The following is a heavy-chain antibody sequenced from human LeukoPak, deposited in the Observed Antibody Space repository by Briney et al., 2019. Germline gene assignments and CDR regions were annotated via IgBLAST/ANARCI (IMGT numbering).Heavy chain of an antibody. CDR2: IIPIFGTA. Sequence: SVKVSCKASGGTLSSYAISWVRQAPGQGLEWMGRIIPIFGTANYAQKFQGRVTITTDESTSTAYMELSSLRSEDTAVYYCARSGFTMVRGVIPPLDYWGQGTLVTVSS. J-gene: IGHJ4*02. CDR1: GGTLSSYA. D-gene: IGHD3-10*01. V-gene: IGHV1-69*05. CDR3: ARSGFTMVRGVIPPLDY.